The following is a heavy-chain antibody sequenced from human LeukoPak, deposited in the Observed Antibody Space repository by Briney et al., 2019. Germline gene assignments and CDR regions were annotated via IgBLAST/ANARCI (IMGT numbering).Heavy chain of an antibody. CDR2: ISYDGSNK. Sequence: GRSLRLSCAASGFTFSSYAMHWVRQAPGKGLEWVAVISYDGSNKYYADSVKGRFTISRDDSKNTLYLQMNSLRAEDTAVYYCARVFIEAFDPWAREPWSPSPQ. CDR3: ARVFIEAFDP. J-gene: IGHJ5*02. CDR1: GFTFSSYA. V-gene: IGHV3-30*04.